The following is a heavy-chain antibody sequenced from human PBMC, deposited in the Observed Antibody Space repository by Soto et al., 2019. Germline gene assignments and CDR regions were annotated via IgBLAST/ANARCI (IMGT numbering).Heavy chain of an antibody. CDR3: ASGLFDTRGWGYFDH. J-gene: IGHJ4*02. CDR2: LFYSGTS. V-gene: IGHV4-31*03. Sequence: QVQLQESGPGLVKPSQTLSLTCTVSGVSISSGGYHWTWIRQHPEKGLEWIGYLFYSGTSNYNPSLKSRVSISLDTSKNQGSLKLSSATAADTAVYYCASGLFDTRGWGYFDHWGQGTLVTASS. D-gene: IGHD3-3*01. CDR1: GVSISSGGYH.